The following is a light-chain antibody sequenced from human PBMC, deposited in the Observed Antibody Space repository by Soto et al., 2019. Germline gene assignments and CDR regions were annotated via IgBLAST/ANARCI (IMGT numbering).Light chain of an antibody. V-gene: IGKV3-15*01. CDR3: QHYNNWPPWT. CDR2: AAS. Sequence: EIVMTQSPATLSVSPGERATLSCRASQSVGSNLAWYQQKPGQAPRLLIYAASTRATGIPARFSGSGSGTDFTLTISSLQPEDFAVYYCQHYNNWPPWTFGQGTKVEIK. CDR1: QSVGSN. J-gene: IGKJ1*01.